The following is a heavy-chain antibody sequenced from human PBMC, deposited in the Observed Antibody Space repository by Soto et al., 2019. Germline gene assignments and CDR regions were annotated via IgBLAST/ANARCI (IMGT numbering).Heavy chain of an antibody. CDR1: GFTFSSYG. V-gene: IGHV3-33*01. CDR3: ARGRYYGSGSFDY. Sequence: QVQLVESGGGVVQPGRSLRLSCAASGFTFSSYGMHWVRQAPGKGLEWVAVIWYDGSNKYYADSVKGRFTISRDNSKNTLYLQMNGLRAEDTAVYYCARGRYYGSGSFDYWGQGTLVTVSS. CDR2: IWYDGSNK. D-gene: IGHD3-10*01. J-gene: IGHJ4*02.